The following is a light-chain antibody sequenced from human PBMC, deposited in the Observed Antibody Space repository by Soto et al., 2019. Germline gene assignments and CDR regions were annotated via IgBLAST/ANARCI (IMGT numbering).Light chain of an antibody. CDR2: GAS. CDR3: QQYMSSVT. Sequence: EIVLTQSPGSLSLSPGQRATLSCRASQSVDTTFFAWYQKKPGQAPRLLIYGASKRATGIPDRFSGSGSGTDFTLIISRLEPEVFALYYCQQYMSSVTFGQGTKVEIK. CDR1: QSVDTTF. V-gene: IGKV3-20*01. J-gene: IGKJ1*01.